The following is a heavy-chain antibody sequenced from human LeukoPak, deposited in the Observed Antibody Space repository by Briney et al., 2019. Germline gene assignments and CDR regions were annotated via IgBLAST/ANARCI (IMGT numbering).Heavy chain of an antibody. CDR3: AKDGSWAPYNWFDP. D-gene: IGHD6-13*01. V-gene: IGHV3-9*01. CDR1: GFTFDDYA. J-gene: IGHJ5*02. Sequence: PGGSLRLSCAASGFTFDDYAMHWVRQAPGKGLEWVSGISWNSGSIGYADSVEGRFTISRDNAKNSLYLQMNSLRAEDTALYYCAKDGSWAPYNWFDPWGQGTLVTVSS. CDR2: ISWNSGSI.